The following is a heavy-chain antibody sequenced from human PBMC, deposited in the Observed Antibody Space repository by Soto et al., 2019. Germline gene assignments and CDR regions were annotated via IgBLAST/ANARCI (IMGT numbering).Heavy chain of an antibody. CDR3: GAGVWRALDF. CDR2: IKQDGSEK. V-gene: IGHV3-7*01. Sequence: EVQLVESGGGLVQPGGSLRLSCAASGFTFSSFWMSWVRQAPGKGLEWLANIKQDGSEKYYVDSVKGRFTISRDNSENSLYLQMNSLRAEDTAVYYCGAGVWRALDFWGQGTLVTVSS. CDR1: GFTFSSFW. J-gene: IGHJ4*02. D-gene: IGHD3-10*01.